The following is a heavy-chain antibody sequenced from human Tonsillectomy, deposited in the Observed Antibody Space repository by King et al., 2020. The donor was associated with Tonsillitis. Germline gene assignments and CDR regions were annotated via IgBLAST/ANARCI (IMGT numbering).Heavy chain of an antibody. CDR3: ARGTDYDFWSGYYTLYYFDY. CDR2: IYYSGST. J-gene: IGHJ4*02. D-gene: IGHD3-3*01. Sequence: QLQESGPGLVKPSETLSLTCTVSGGSISSYYWSWIRQPPGKGLEWIVYIYYSGSTNYNPSLKSRVTISVDTSKNQFSLKLSSVTAADTAVYYCARGTDYDFWSGYYTLYYFDYWGQGTLVTVSS. V-gene: IGHV4-59*01. CDR1: GGSISSYY.